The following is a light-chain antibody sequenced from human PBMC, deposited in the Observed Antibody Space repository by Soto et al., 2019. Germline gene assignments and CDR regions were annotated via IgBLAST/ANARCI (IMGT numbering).Light chain of an antibody. CDR1: QSVSSSY. Sequence: EIVLTQPPGTVSLSPGERATLSCRASQSVSSSYLAWYQQKPGQAPRLLIYGASSRAAGIPDRFSGSGSGTDFTLTISRLEPEDFAVYYCQQYGSSPTFGQGTRLEIK. J-gene: IGKJ5*01. CDR3: QQYGSSPT. CDR2: GAS. V-gene: IGKV3-20*01.